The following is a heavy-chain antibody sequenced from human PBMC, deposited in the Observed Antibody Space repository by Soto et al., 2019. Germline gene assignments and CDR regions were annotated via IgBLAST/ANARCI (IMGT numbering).Heavy chain of an antibody. J-gene: IGHJ5*02. V-gene: IGHV4-31*03. Sequence: QVQLQESGPRLVKPSQDLSLTCTVSGGSINSGAYHWSWVRQHPGKCLEWIGAISYRGTTYSNPSLQSRMTMSVDPSKTQVSLKLSSVTAADTAVYYCARMSATGTRWFDPWGPGTLVTVSS. CDR2: ISYRGTT. D-gene: IGHD1-1*01. CDR3: ARMSATGTRWFDP. CDR1: GGSINSGAYH.